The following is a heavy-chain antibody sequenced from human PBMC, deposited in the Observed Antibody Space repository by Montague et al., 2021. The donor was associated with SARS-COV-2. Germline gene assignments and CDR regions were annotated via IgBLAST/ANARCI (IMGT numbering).Heavy chain of an antibody. J-gene: IGHJ5*02. CDR3: ARRPYYYDSSGQFDP. CDR1: GGSISGSNYY. V-gene: IGHV4-39*06. Sequence: SETLSLTCTVSGGSISGSNYYWGWIRQPPGKGLEWIGSMYYSGSTYYNPSLKSRVTISIDTSKNQFPLKLSSVTAADTAVYYCARRPYYYDSSGQFDPWGQGVLVTVSS. CDR2: MYYSGST. D-gene: IGHD3-22*01.